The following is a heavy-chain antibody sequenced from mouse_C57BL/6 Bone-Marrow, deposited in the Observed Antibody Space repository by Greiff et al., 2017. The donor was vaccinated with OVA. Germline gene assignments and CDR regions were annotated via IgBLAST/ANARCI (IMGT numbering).Heavy chain of an antibody. Sequence: VQLQQSGPELVKPGASVKIPCKASGYTFTDYNMDWVKQSHGKSLEWIGDINPNNGGTIYNQKFKGKATLTVDKSSSTAYMALRSLTSEDTAFSYCASVKEGETHHAFAYWGQGTLVTVSA. J-gene: IGHJ3*01. CDR2: INPNNGGT. V-gene: IGHV1-18*01. CDR3: ASVKEGETHHAFAY. CDR1: GYTFTDYN.